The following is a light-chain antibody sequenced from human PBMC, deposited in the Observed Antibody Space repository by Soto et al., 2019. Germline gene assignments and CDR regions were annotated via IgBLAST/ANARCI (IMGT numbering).Light chain of an antibody. CDR2: AAS. Sequence: EIVMTQSPATLSVSPGERATLSCRASQTVGSNLAWYQQKPGQPPRLLFYAASTRATGVPVRFSGSGSGTVFTLTISSLQFEDFAVYYCRHYYHWPWTFGQGTKVEIK. J-gene: IGKJ1*01. CDR3: RHYYHWPWT. V-gene: IGKV3-15*01. CDR1: QTVGSN.